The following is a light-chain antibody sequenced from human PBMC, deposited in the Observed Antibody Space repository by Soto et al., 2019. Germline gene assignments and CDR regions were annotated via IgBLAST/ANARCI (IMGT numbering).Light chain of an antibody. CDR3: QQYNTSPWT. J-gene: IGKJ1*01. V-gene: IGKV3-20*01. CDR1: QSVSSAF. Sequence: EIVLTQSPGTLSLSPGEGATLSCRASQSVSSAFLAWYQQRPGQAPRLLIYSASTRATGIPDRFSGSGSGTDFTLTISRLEPEDFAVYYCQQYNTSPWTFGQGTRVDI. CDR2: SAS.